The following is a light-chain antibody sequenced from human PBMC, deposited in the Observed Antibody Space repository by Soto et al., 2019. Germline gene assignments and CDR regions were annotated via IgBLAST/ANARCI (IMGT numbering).Light chain of an antibody. J-gene: IGKJ5*01. CDR2: GVS. V-gene: IGKV3D-20*02. Sequence: PGERAALSCRASQSVSSNSFAWYQQKPGQAPRLLIYGVSSRPTGIPDRFSGSGSGTDFTLTISSLEPEDSAVYYCQQRHMWPITFGQGTRLEI. CDR1: QSVSSNS. CDR3: QQRHMWPIT.